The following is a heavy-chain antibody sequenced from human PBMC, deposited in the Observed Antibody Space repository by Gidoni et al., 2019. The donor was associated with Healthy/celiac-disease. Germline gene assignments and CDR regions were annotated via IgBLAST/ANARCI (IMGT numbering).Heavy chain of an antibody. CDR3: ARLTNDSQQLVPVFFDY. Sequence: QVQLQQWGAGLLKPSETLSLTCAVYGGSFSGYYWSWIRQPPGKGLEWIGEINHSGSTNYNPSLKSRVTISVDTSKNQFSLKLSSVTAADTAVYYCARLTNDSQQLVPVFFDYWGQGTLVTVSS. CDR2: INHSGST. V-gene: IGHV4-34*01. D-gene: IGHD6-13*01. J-gene: IGHJ4*02. CDR1: GGSFSGYY.